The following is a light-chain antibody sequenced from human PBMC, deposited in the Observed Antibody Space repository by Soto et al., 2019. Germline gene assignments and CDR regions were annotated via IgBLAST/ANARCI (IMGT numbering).Light chain of an antibody. CDR2: GNT. Sequence: QSVLTQPPSVSGAPGQRVTISCTGSSSNIGAGYDVHWYQQLPGTAPKLLIYGNTNRLSGVPDRFSGSKSDTSASLAITGLQAEDEADYYCQSYDDSRSCSVFGGGTKRTVL. CDR3: QSYDDSRSCSV. J-gene: IGLJ3*02. CDR1: SSNIGAGYD. V-gene: IGLV1-40*01.